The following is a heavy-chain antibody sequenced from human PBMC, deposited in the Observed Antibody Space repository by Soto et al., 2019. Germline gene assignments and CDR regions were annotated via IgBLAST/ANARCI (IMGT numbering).Heavy chain of an antibody. CDR1: GFTFSSYS. J-gene: IGHJ4*02. V-gene: IGHV3-21*01. Sequence: EVQLVESGGGLVKPGGSLRLSCAASGFTFSSYSMNWVRQAPGKGLEWVSSISSSSSYIYYADSVKGRFTISRDNAKNSLYLQMNSLRAEDTAVYYCASIYTIFGVVSRGGYWGQGTLVNISS. D-gene: IGHD3-3*01. CDR2: ISSSSSYI. CDR3: ASIYTIFGVVSRGGY.